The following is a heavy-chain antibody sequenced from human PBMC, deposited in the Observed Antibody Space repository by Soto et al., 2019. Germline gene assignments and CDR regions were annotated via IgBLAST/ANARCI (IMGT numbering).Heavy chain of an antibody. Sequence: QVQLVESGGGVVQPGRSLRLSCAASGFTFSSYAMHWVRPAPGKGLVWGSVISYEGSNKYYADSVKGRFTISRDNSKNTLYLQMNRLRAEDKAVYYCAMGIVVVPAAMENYYGMDVWGQGTTVTVSS. CDR1: GFTFSSYA. J-gene: IGHJ6*02. D-gene: IGHD2-2*03. CDR3: AMGIVVVPAAMENYYGMDV. V-gene: IGHV3-30-3*01. CDR2: ISYEGSNK.